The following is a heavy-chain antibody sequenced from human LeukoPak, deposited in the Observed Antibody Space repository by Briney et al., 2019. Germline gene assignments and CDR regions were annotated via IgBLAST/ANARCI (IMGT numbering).Heavy chain of an antibody. CDR1: GSTFSSYA. D-gene: IGHD6-13*01. Sequence: GGSLRLSCAASGSTFSSYAMHWVRQAPGKGLEWVAVISYDGSNKYYADSVKGRFTISRDNSKNTLYLQMNSLRAEDTAVYYCARSPHSSSWYAYYFDYWGQGTLVTVSS. J-gene: IGHJ4*02. V-gene: IGHV3-30*04. CDR3: ARSPHSSSWYAYYFDY. CDR2: ISYDGSNK.